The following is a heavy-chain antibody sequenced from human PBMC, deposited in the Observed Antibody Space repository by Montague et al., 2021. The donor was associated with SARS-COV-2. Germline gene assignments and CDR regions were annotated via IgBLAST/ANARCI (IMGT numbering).Heavy chain of an antibody. CDR3: SRAATSWVGGFMGVWFDP. CDR1: GASITTNS. J-gene: IGHJ5*02. D-gene: IGHD3-10*01. V-gene: IGHV4-4*07. Sequence: SETLSLTCTVSGASITTNSWSWIRQSAGKGLEWIGRIHTSCNTNTNPTLRSRITMTVDTSKNQFSLKLNSMTAAATAVYYCSRAATSWVGGFMGVWFDPWGQGTTVTVSS. CDR2: IHTSCNT.